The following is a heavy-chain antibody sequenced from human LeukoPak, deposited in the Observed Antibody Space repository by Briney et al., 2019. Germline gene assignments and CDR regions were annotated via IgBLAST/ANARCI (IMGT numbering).Heavy chain of an antibody. V-gene: IGHV3-9*01. CDR2: ISWNSGSI. Sequence: GGSLRLSCVVSGFTFSTSWMSWVRQAPGKGLEWVSGISWNSGSIGYADSVKGRFTISRDNAKNSLYLQMNSLRAEDTALYYCAKGYCSSTSCYYYYYMDVWGKGTTVTISS. J-gene: IGHJ6*03. CDR1: GFTFSTSW. CDR3: AKGYCSSTSCYYYYYMDV. D-gene: IGHD2-2*01.